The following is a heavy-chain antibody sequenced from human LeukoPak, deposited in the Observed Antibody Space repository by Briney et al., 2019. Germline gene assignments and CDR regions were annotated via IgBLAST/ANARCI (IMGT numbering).Heavy chain of an antibody. CDR3: AKDPGVVPAHYFDY. CDR2: TGSTGVST. CDR1: GFTFSSYA. D-gene: IGHD2-2*01. V-gene: IGHV3-23*01. Sequence: GGSLRLSCAASGFTFSSYAMNWVRQAPGKGLEWVSATGSTGVSTFYADSVKGRFTVSRDNSKNTLSLQMNSLRAEDTAVYYCAKDPGVVPAHYFDYWGQGILATVSS. J-gene: IGHJ4*02.